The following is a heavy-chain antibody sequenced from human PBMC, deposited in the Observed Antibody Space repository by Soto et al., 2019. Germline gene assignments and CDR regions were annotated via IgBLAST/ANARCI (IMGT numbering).Heavy chain of an antibody. CDR1: GFTFSSYA. CDR3: AKDGQKVRYGMDV. CDR2: ISRSRCST. V-gene: IGHV3-23*01. Sequence: PGGSLRLSCAASGFTFSSYAMSWVRQAPGKGLEWVSAISRSRCSTYYADSVKGRFTISRDNSKNTLYLQMNSLRAEDAAVYYCAKDGQKVRYGMDVWGQGPTVTVS. J-gene: IGHJ6*02.